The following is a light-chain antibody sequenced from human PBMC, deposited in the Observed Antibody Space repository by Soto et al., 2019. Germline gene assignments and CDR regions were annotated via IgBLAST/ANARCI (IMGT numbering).Light chain of an antibody. CDR2: DAS. J-gene: IGKJ2*01. V-gene: IGKV3-11*01. Sequence: EIVLTQSPATLSLSPGERATLSCRASQSVSSYLAWYQQKPGQAPRLLIYDASNRATSIPARFSGSGSGTDFTLTIIGLEPEDFAVYYCQQHSNWPPYTFGQGTKLEIK. CDR3: QQHSNWPPYT. CDR1: QSVSSY.